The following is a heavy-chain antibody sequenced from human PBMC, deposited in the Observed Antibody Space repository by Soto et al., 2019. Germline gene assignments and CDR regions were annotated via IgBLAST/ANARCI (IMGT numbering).Heavy chain of an antibody. CDR1: GFTFSSYS. D-gene: IGHD6-13*01. Sequence: PGGFLRLSCAASGFTFSSYSMNWVRQAPGKGLEWVSYISSSSSTIYYADSVKGRFTISRDNAKNSLYLQMNSLRAEDTAVYYCARGHIAAAGSLDYWGQGTLVTAPQ. CDR3: ARGHIAAAGSLDY. V-gene: IGHV3-48*01. CDR2: ISSSSSTI. J-gene: IGHJ4*02.